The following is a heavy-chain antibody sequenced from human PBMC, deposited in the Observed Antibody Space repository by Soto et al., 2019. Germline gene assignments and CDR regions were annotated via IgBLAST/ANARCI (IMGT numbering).Heavy chain of an antibody. J-gene: IGHJ4*02. D-gene: IGHD3-10*01. Sequence: GGSLRLSCAASGFTFNDYSMHWVRQAPGKGLEWVSGVSWKSDIIVYADSVQGRFTISRDNAKNSLYLQMDSLRAEDTAFYYCAKSGRSYGSGSFYPTHFDCWGQGTLVTVSA. CDR2: VSWKSDII. CDR1: GFTFNDYS. V-gene: IGHV3-9*01. CDR3: AKSGRSYGSGSFYPTHFDC.